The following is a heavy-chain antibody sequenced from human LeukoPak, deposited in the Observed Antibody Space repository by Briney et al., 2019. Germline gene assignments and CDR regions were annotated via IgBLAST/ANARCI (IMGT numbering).Heavy chain of an antibody. J-gene: IGHJ6*02. CDR2: ISYDGSNK. CDR3: ANDYGMDV. CDR1: GFTFSSYG. V-gene: IGHV3-30*18. Sequence: PGGSLRLSCAASGFTFSSYGMRWVRQAPGKGLEWVAVISYDGSNKYYADSVKGRFTISRDNSKNTLYLQMNSLRAEDTAVYYCANDYGMDVWGQGTTVTVSS.